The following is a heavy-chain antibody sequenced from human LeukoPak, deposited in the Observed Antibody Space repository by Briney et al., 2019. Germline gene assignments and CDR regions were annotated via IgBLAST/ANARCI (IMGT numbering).Heavy chain of an antibody. CDR1: GFTVSSNY. Sequence: PGRSLRLSCAASGFTVSSNYMSWVRRAPGNRLESFSVIYSGGSTYYADSVKGRFTISRDNSKSTLYLQMNSLRADDTAIFYCAKSIDYYGSAHAFDIWGQGTMVTVSS. CDR3: AKSIDYYGSAHAFDI. V-gene: IGHV3-53*01. CDR2: IYSGGST. D-gene: IGHD3-10*01. J-gene: IGHJ3*02.